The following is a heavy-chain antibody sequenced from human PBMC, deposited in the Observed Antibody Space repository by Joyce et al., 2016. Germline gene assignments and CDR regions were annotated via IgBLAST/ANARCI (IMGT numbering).Heavy chain of an antibody. Sequence: EVQLVESGGGLLQPGRSLRLSCAASGFTFTNYWMHWVRQAPGKGMVWVARVDSDGSGTSYADSVKGRFTISRDNAKNMLYLQMNSLRIEDTAVYYCGSVFEYWGRGALVTVSS. CDR3: GSVFEY. CDR1: GFTFTNYW. CDR2: VDSDGSGT. V-gene: IGHV3-74*01. J-gene: IGHJ4*02.